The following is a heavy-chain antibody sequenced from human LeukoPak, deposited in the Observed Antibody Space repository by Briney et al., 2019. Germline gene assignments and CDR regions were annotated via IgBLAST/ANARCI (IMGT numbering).Heavy chain of an antibody. CDR1: GGTFSSYA. D-gene: IGHD2-15*01. V-gene: IGHV1-69*05. J-gene: IGHJ3*02. Sequence: SVKVSCKASGGTFSSYAISWVRQAPGQGLEWMGGIIPIFGTANYAQKLQGRVTMTTDTSTSTAYMELRSLRSDDTAVYYCARDGGIYCSGGSCYPGAFDIWGQGTMVTVSS. CDR3: ARDGGIYCSGGSCYPGAFDI. CDR2: IIPIFGTA.